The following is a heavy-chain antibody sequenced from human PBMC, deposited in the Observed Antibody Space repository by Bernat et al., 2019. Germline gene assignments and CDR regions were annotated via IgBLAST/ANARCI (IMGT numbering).Heavy chain of an antibody. CDR3: ARQAGYYYGSGTYYNGNFDY. CDR2: IYYSGTT. D-gene: IGHD3-10*01. Sequence: QLQLQESGPGLVKPSETLSLTCTVSGGSISSSSYYWGWIRQPPGKGLEWIGSIYYSGTTYYNPSLKSRVTISVDTSQNQFSLKLSSVTAADTAVYYCARQAGYYYGSGTYYNGNFDYWGQGTLVTVSS. J-gene: IGHJ4*02. CDR1: GGSISSSSYY. V-gene: IGHV4-39*01.